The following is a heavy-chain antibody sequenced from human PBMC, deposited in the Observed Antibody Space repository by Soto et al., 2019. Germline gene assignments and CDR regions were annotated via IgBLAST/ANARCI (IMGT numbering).Heavy chain of an antibody. CDR2: FYYSGST. CDR1: GGSISTGGYY. CDR3: ARSVFP. J-gene: IGHJ5*02. Sequence: QVQLQESGPGLVKPSQTLSLTCTVSGGSISTGGYYWNWIRQHPGKGLEWIGYFYYSGSTYYNPALTSRVTLSVNTSKNPFSLKLSPVTAADTAVYYCARSVFPWGQGTLVTVSS. V-gene: IGHV4-31*03.